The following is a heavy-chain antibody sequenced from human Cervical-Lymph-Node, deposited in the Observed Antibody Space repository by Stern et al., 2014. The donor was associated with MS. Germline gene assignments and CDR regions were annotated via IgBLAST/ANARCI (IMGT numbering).Heavy chain of an antibody. V-gene: IGHV3-30*18. CDR1: GFTFSSYG. D-gene: IGHD3-22*01. CDR3: AKAVWGYYDSCASDN. J-gene: IGHJ4*02. CDR2: ISYDGSNK. Sequence: MQLVESGGGVVQPGRSLRLSCTASGFTFSSYGMHWVRQAPGKGLEWVAVISYDGSNKYYEDFVKGRFTISRDNSKNTLYLQMNSLRTEDTAMYYCAKAVWGYYDSCASDNWGQGTLVTVSS.